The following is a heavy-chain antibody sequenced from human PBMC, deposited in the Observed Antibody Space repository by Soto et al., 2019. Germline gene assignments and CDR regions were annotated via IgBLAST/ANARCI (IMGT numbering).Heavy chain of an antibody. CDR1: GGSISSYY. J-gene: IGHJ3*02. CDR2: IYYSGST. CDR3: ARIPRDPDAFDI. Sequence: SETLSLTCTVSGGSISSYYWSWIRQPPGKGLEWIGYIYYSGSTNYNPSLKSRVTISVDTSKNQFSLKLSSVTAADTAVYYCARIPRDPDAFDIWGQGTMVTVS. V-gene: IGHV4-59*01.